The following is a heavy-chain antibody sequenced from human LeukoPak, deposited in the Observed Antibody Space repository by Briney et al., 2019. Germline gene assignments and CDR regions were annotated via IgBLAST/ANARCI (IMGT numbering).Heavy chain of an antibody. CDR1: GFTFSSYW. D-gene: IGHD2-15*01. CDR3: ARAYCSGGSCYYPYYYYYMDV. J-gene: IGHJ6*03. V-gene: IGHV3-7*04. CDR2: IKQDGSEK. Sequence: GGSLRLSCAASGFTFSSYWMSWVRQAPGKGLEGVANIKQDGSEKYYVDSVKGRFTISRDNAKNSLYLQMNSLRAEDTAVYYCARAYCSGGSCYYPYYYYYMDVWGKGTTVTVSS.